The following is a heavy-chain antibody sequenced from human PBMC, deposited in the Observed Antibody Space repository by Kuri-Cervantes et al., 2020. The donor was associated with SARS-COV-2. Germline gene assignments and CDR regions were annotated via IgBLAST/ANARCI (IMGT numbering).Heavy chain of an antibody. V-gene: IGHV3-66*01. Sequence: GGSLRLSCAVSGFPVASNYINWVRQAPEKGLEWVSSIYSGGSTHYAESLKGRFTISRDTSKNTVYLQMNSLRGEDTGVYYCARDLICSTCDTPDYYGMDVWGQGTTVTVSS. D-gene: IGHD2-15*01. J-gene: IGHJ6*02. CDR1: GFPVASNY. CDR3: ARDLICSTCDTPDYYGMDV. CDR2: IYSGGST.